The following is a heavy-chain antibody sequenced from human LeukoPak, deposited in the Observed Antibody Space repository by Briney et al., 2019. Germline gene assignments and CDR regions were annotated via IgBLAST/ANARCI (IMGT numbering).Heavy chain of an antibody. CDR3: ARARPDSSGILFDY. J-gene: IGHJ4*02. CDR2: FDPEDGET. CDR1: GYTLTELS. V-gene: IGHV1-24*01. D-gene: IGHD3-22*01. Sequence: ASVKVSCKVSGYTLTELSMHWVRQAPGKGLEWMGGFDPEDGETIYAQKFQGRVTITADKSTSTAYMELSSLRSEDTAVYYCARARPDSSGILFDYWGQGTLVTVSS.